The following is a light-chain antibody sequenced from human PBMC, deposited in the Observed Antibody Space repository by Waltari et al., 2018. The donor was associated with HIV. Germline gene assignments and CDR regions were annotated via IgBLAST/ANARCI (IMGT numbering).Light chain of an antibody. CDR2: LGS. J-gene: IGKJ1*01. CDR1: QSLLHSNGYNY. Sequence: DIVMTQSPLSLPVTPGEQASISCRSSQSLLHSNGYNYLVCYLQKPGQSPQLLIYLGSYRASGVPDRFSGSGSGTDFTLKISRVEAEDVGVYYCMQALQTPTFGQGTKVEIK. CDR3: MQALQTPT. V-gene: IGKV2-28*01.